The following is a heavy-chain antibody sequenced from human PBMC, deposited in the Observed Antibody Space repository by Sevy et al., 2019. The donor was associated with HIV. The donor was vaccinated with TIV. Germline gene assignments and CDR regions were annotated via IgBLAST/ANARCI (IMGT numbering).Heavy chain of an antibody. V-gene: IGHV3-7*01. Sequence: GGFLRLSCAASGFTFSGYWMSWVRQAPGKGLQWVANIKQDGSKNDFVDSVKGRFTISRDNPKNSLYLQMNSLRAEDTAVYYCAREGAGGFDYWGQGTLVTVSS. CDR2: IKQDGSKN. J-gene: IGHJ4*02. D-gene: IGHD2-15*01. CDR1: GFTFSGYW. CDR3: AREGAGGFDY.